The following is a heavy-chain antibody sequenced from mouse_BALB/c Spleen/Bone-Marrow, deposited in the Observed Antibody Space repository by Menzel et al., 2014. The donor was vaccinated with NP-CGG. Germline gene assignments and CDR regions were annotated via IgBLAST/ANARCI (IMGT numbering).Heavy chain of an antibody. J-gene: IGHJ2*01. D-gene: IGHD1-1*01. Sequence: VQRVESAAELARPGASVKLSCKASGYIFTSYTIQWIKQRPGQGLEWIGYINPSIGYTEYNQKLKDKTTLTADTSSSTTYMQLSSLTSEDSAVYYCAREGTYYAYFDYWGQGTTLTVSS. CDR1: GYIFTSYT. CDR3: AREGTYYAYFDY. V-gene: IGHV1-4*02. CDR2: INPSIGYT.